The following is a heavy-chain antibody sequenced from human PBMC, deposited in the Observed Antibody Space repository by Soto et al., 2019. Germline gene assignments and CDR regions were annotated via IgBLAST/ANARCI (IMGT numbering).Heavy chain of an antibody. V-gene: IGHV4-30-4*02. CDR3: ARDNGYSYSYTLDH. D-gene: IGHD5-18*01. CDR2: IYYRGDT. CDR1: GGSIISGDYY. J-gene: IGHJ4*02. Sequence: SETLSLTCTVSGGSIISGDYYWSWIRQPPGKGLEWIGYIYYRGDTSYNPSLKSRVTISVDTSKNQFSLNLSSVTAADTAVYYCARDNGYSYSYTLDHWGQGTLVTVSS.